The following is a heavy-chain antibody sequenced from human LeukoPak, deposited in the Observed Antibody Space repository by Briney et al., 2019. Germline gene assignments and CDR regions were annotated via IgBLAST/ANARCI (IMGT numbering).Heavy chain of an antibody. V-gene: IGHV2-5*02. CDR1: GFSLSAPQVA. J-gene: IGHJ5*02. CDR2: TYWGDDK. CDR3: AHKPAQKNYFDP. Sequence: SGPTLVNPTQTLTLTCTFSGFSLSAPQVAVGWIRQPPGKALEFLAPTYWGDDKRFSSSLRSRLTITSDASKNQVVLTVANLDPVDTATYYCAHKPAQKNYFDPWGQGTLVTVSS. D-gene: IGHD1-7*01.